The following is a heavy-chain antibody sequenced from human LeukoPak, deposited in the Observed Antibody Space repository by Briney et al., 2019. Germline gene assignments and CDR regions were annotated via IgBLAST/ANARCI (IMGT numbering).Heavy chain of an antibody. D-gene: IGHD2-21*02. Sequence: SETLSLTCTVSGGSVSSSSYYWGWIRQPPGKGLEWIGSIYYSGSTYYNPSLKSRVTISVDTSKNQFSLKLSSVTAADTAVYYCAATAKVPFDYWGQGTLVTVSS. J-gene: IGHJ4*02. CDR1: GGSVSSSSYY. CDR2: IYYSGST. CDR3: AATAKVPFDY. V-gene: IGHV4-39*01.